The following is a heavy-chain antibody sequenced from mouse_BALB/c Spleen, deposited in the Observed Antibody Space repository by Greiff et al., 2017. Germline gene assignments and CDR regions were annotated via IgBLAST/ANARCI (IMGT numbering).Heavy chain of an antibody. CDR3: ARITTAPYAMDY. J-gene: IGHJ4*01. D-gene: IGHD1-2*01. V-gene: IGHV5-6-3*01. CDR2: INSNGGST. CDR1: GFTFSSYG. Sequence: EVKVVESGGGLVQPGGSLKLSCAASGFTFSSYGMSWVRQTPDKRLELVATINSNGGSTYYPDSVKGRFTISRDNAKNTLYLQMSSLKSEDTAMYYCARITTAPYAMDYWGQGTSVTVSS.